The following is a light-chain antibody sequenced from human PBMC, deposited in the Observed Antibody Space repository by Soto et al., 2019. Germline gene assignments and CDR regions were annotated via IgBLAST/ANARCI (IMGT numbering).Light chain of an antibody. CDR1: SSNIGSTY. CDR3: AAWDDSLSGVV. CDR2: SNN. V-gene: IGLV1-47*02. Sequence: QLVLTQPPSASGTPGQRVTISCSGSSSNIGSTYVYWYQHLPGTAPKLLIYSNNLRPSGVPDRFSGSKSGTSASLAISGLRSEDEADYYCAAWDDSLSGVVFGGGTKLTVL. J-gene: IGLJ2*01.